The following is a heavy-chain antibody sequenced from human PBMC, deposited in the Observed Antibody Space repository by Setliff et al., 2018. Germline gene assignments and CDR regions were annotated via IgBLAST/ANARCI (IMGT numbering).Heavy chain of an antibody. CDR2: ISPSSIYI. V-gene: IGHV3-21*06. CDR1: GFTFSTYS. D-gene: IGHD6-25*01. J-gene: IGHJ3*01. Sequence: GESLKISCAASGFTFSTYSMHWVRQAPGKGLEWVSSISPSSIYIYYADSVKGRFTISRDNAKNSLYLQMNSLGAEDTAVYFCARSPANGGHDAFDVWGQGTMVTVSS. CDR3: ARSPANGGHDAFDV.